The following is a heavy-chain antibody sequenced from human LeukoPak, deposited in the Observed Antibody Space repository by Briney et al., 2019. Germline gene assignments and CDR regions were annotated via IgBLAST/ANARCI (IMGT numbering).Heavy chain of an antibody. Sequence: ASVKVSCKASGYTFTGYYMHWVRQAPGQGLEWMGWISPNSGGTNYAQKFQGRVTMTRDTSISTAYMELSRLRSDDTAVYYCAREGEPIVGVDYWGQGTLVTVSS. J-gene: IGHJ4*02. CDR2: ISPNSGGT. CDR3: AREGEPIVGVDY. V-gene: IGHV1-2*02. D-gene: IGHD1-26*01. CDR1: GYTFTGYY.